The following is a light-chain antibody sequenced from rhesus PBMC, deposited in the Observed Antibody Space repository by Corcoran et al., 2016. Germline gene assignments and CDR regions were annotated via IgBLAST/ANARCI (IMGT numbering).Light chain of an antibody. CDR1: SSAIGGYNR. V-gene: IGLV2-13*03. Sequence: QAAPTQAPSVSGSPGQSVTSSCPGTSSAIGGYNRVSWYQQHPGKAPKLIIYEVSNRTSGVSDRFSGSKSGNTASLTISGLHAEDDADYYCSSDASSSTYIFGAGTRLTVL. J-gene: IGLJ1*01. CDR2: EVS. CDR3: SSDASSSTYI.